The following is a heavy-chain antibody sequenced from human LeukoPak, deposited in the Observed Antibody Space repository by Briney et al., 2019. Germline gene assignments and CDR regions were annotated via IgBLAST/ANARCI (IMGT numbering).Heavy chain of an antibody. CDR2: MNPNSGNT. CDR3: ARHSSAHYGDYGDN. D-gene: IGHD4-17*01. Sequence: ASVKVSCKASGYTFTSYDINWVRQGTGQGLEWMGWMNPNSGNTGYAQKFQGRVTMTRNTSISTAYMELSSLRSEDTAVYYCARHSSAHYGDYGDNWGQGTLVTVSS. CDR1: GYTFTSYD. J-gene: IGHJ4*02. V-gene: IGHV1-8*01.